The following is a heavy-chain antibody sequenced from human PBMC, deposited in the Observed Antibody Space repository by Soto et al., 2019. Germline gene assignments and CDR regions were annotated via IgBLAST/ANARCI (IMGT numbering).Heavy chain of an antibody. D-gene: IGHD1-7*01. J-gene: IGHJ6*02. Sequence: SVKVSCKASGGTFSSYAISWVRQAPGQGLEWMGGIIPIFGTANYAQKFQGRVTITADESTSTAYMELSSLRSEDTAVYYCAGRNWNYATSYYYYGMDVWGQGTTVTVSS. CDR2: IIPIFGTA. CDR1: GGTFSSYA. V-gene: IGHV1-69*13. CDR3: AGRNWNYATSYYYYGMDV.